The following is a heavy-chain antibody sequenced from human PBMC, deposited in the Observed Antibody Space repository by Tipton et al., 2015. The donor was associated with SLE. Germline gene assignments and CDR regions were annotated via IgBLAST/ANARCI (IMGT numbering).Heavy chain of an antibody. Sequence: SLRLSCVASGFSFSSNGMHWVRQAPGKGLEWVAFIRYDGSIKYYADPVKGRFTSSRDNAKNTLYLQMNSLRVEDTAVYYCAESTLRNDYFDHWGQGTLVTVSS. J-gene: IGHJ4*02. CDR1: GFSFSSNG. CDR3: AESTLRNDYFDH. V-gene: IGHV3-30*02. D-gene: IGHD5-12*01. CDR2: IRYDGSIK.